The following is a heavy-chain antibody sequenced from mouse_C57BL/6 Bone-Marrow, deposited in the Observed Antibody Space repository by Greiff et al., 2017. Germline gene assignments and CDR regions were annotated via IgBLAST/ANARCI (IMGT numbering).Heavy chain of an antibody. CDR2: IDPSDSET. J-gene: IGHJ1*03. CDR3: ARIGDFYWYVDV. D-gene: IGHD3-1*01. V-gene: IGHV1-52*01. Sequence: QVQLQQPGAELVRPGSSVKLSCKASGYTFTSYWMHWVKQRPIQGLEWIGNIDPSDSETHYNQKFKDKATLTVDKSSSTAYMQLSSLTSEDSSVYYCARIGDFYWYVDVWGTGTTVTVSS. CDR1: GYTFTSYW.